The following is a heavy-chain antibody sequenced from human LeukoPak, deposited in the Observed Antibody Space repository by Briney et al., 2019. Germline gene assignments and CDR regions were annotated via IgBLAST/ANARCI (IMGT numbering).Heavy chain of an antibody. CDR1: GFSLSTSGMC. CDR2: IYYSGST. CDR3: ARVPYFDFWTGYYFDY. D-gene: IGHD3-3*01. Sequence: SGPALVKPTQTLTLTCTFSGFSLSTSGMCVSWIRQPPGKGLEWIGYIYYSGSTNYNPSLNSRVTISVDTSKNQFSLKLSSVTAADTAVYYCARVPYFDFWTGYYFDYWGQGTLVTVSS. V-gene: IGHV4-61*08. J-gene: IGHJ4*02.